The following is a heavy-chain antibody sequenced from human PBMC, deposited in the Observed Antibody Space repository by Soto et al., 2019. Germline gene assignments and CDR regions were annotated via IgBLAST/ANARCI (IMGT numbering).Heavy chain of an antibody. CDR2: ITSSSSTI. J-gene: IGHJ5*02. Sequence: GGSLRLSCAASGFTFSTYSMNWARQATGKGLEWIAYITSSSSTIFYADSVKGRFTISRDNAKNSLYLQMNSLRDEDTSVYYCAIDNGIAGSFDPWGQGTLVTVSS. D-gene: IGHD6-13*01. CDR1: GFTFSTYS. V-gene: IGHV3-48*02. CDR3: AIDNGIAGSFDP.